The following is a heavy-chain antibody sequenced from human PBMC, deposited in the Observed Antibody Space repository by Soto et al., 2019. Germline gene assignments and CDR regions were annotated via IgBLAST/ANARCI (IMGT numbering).Heavy chain of an antibody. Sequence: PGGSLRLSCAASGFTXXXXWMSWVRQAPGKGLEGVSSVSPGGSDTFYADSVKGRFTISRDNSKDTLYLQMNNLRAEDTAVYYCAKRVAYSSSSAYFDYWGQGA. D-gene: IGHD6-6*01. CDR1: GFTXXXXW. J-gene: IGHJ4*02. CDR3: AKRVAYSSSSAYFDY. CDR2: VSPGGSDT. V-gene: IGHV3-23*01.